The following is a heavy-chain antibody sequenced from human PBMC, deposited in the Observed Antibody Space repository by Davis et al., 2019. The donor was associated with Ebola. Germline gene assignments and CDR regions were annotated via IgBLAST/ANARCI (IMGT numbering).Heavy chain of an antibody. J-gene: IGHJ5*02. Sequence: GESLKISCAASGFTFSSYAMSWVRQAPGKGLEWVSAISGSGGSTYYADSVKGRFTISRDNSKNTLYLQMNSLRAEDTAVYYCAKDSIVVVAWFDPWGQGTLVTVSS. CDR2: ISGSGGST. D-gene: IGHD2-21*01. CDR1: GFTFSSYA. CDR3: AKDSIVVVAWFDP. V-gene: IGHV3-23*01.